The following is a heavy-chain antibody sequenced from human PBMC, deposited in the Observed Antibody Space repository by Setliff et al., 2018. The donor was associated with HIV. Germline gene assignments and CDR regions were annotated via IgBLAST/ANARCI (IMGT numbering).Heavy chain of an antibody. J-gene: IGHJ4*02. CDR1: GGSFSGYY. V-gene: IGHV4-4*07. Sequence: SETLSLTCAVYGGSFSGYYWSWIRQPAGKGLEWIGRISSSGSTSYNSSLKSRVTMSVDTSKNQFSLRLTSVTAADTAVYYCARDPVITMMVGPKFYFDYWGQGILVTVSS. CDR3: ARDPVITMMVGPKFYFDY. D-gene: IGHD3-22*01. CDR2: ISSSGST.